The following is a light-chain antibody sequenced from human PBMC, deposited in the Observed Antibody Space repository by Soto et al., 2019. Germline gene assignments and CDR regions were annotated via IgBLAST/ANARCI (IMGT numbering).Light chain of an antibody. CDR3: QSYDSSLRIV. CDR2: GNT. J-gene: IGLJ3*02. CDR1: SSNIGAGYD. V-gene: IGLV1-40*01. Sequence: QSVLTQPPSVSGAPGPRVTISCTGSSSNIGAGYDVHWYQQLPGTAPILLIYGNTNRPSGVPDRFSGSKSGTSASLAITGLQAEDEADYYCQSYDSSLRIVFGGGTKVTVL.